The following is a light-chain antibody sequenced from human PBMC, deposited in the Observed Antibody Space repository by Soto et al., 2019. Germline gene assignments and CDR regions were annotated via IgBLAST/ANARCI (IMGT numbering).Light chain of an antibody. CDR1: QSVSSK. J-gene: IGKJ1*01. CDR3: QKYNNWPRT. CDR2: DAS. V-gene: IGKV3-15*01. Sequence: EIVMTQSPATLSVSPGERATLSCRASQSVSSKLAWYQQKPGQAPRLLIYDASTRAPGIPARFSGSGSGSAFTLTISSLQSEDFAVYYCQKYNNWPRTFGQGTNVEIK.